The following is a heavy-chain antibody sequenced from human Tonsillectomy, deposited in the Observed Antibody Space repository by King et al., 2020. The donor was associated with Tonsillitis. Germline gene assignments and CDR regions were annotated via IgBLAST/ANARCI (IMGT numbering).Heavy chain of an antibody. CDR1: GFTFSDHD. Sequence: DVQLVESGGGLVQPQGSLRLSCTASGFTFSDHDMDWVRQAPGKGLEWVGRSKNKIKGYTTEYAASVKGRFTISRDASMNSLYLQLNSLKTEDTAVYYCAVFRRTWGYWGQGTLVTVSS. CDR2: SKNKIKGYTT. CDR3: AVFRRTWGY. D-gene: IGHD3-16*01. V-gene: IGHV3-72*01. J-gene: IGHJ4*02.